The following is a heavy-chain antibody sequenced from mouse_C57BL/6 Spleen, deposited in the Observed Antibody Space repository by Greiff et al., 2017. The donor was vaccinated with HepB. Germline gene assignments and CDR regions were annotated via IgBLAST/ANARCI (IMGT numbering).Heavy chain of an antibody. J-gene: IGHJ4*01. CDR2: IYPGSGST. V-gene: IGHV1-55*01. CDR3: ARRGGKDAMDY. Sequence: QVQLKQPGAELVKPGASVKMSCKASGYTFTSYWITWVKQRPGQGLEWIGAIYPGSGSTNYNEKFKSKATLTVDTSSSTAYMQLSSLTSEDSAVYYCARRGGKDAMDYWGQGTSVTVSS. D-gene: IGHD1-3*01. CDR1: GYTFTSYW.